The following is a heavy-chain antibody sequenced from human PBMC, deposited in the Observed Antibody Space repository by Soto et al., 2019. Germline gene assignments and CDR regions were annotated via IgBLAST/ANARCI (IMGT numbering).Heavy chain of an antibody. CDR3: ARYSFTGNWSKFEY. V-gene: IGHV4-31*11. Sequence: SETLSLTCAFSVGSISSDAYHWSWIRQHPGKGLEWVGFISSRGRTYYNPSLKSRLTISADTSKSQFSLHLTSVTAADTAMYFCARYSFTGNWSKFEYWGQGTLVIVSS. D-gene: IGHD1-1*01. CDR2: ISSRGRT. J-gene: IGHJ4*02. CDR1: VGSISSDAYH.